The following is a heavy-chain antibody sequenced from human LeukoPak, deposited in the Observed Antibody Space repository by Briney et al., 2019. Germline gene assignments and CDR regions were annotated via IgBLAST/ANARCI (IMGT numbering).Heavy chain of an antibody. Sequence: ASVKVSCKASGYTFTSYYMHWVRQAPGQGLEWMGWINPNSGDTNFAQKFQGRVTMTRDTSINTAYMQLSGLTSDDTAVYYCAKDRYGDYVYYAMDVWGKGTTVTVSS. CDR3: AKDRYGDYVYYAMDV. D-gene: IGHD4-17*01. J-gene: IGHJ6*04. CDR1: GYTFTSYY. CDR2: INPNSGDT. V-gene: IGHV1-2*02.